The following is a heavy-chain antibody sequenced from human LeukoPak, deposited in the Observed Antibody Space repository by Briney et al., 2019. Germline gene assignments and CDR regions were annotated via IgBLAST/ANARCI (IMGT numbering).Heavy chain of an antibody. Sequence: GGSLRLSCAASGFTFSSYGMHWVRQAPGKGLEWVAVIWYDGSNKYYADSVKGRFTISRDNSKNTLYLQMNSLRAEDTAVYYCARPYYYDSSAYGNYFDYWGQGTLVTVSS. CDR3: ARPYYYDSSAYGNYFDY. CDR1: GFTFSSYG. D-gene: IGHD3-22*01. J-gene: IGHJ4*02. CDR2: IWYDGSNK. V-gene: IGHV3-33*01.